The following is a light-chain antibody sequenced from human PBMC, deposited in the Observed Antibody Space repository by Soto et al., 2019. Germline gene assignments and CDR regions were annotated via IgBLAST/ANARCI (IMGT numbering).Light chain of an antibody. CDR1: SSDVGAYNF. CDR3: SSYTSSSTHV. V-gene: IGLV2-14*03. Sequence: QSVLTQPASVSGSRGQSITISCTGTSSDVGAYNFVSWYQQHPGKLPTLMIFDVSRRPSGVSDRFSGSKSGNTASLTISGLQAEDEGDYYCSSYTSSSTHVFGSGTKLTVL. CDR2: DVS. J-gene: IGLJ1*01.